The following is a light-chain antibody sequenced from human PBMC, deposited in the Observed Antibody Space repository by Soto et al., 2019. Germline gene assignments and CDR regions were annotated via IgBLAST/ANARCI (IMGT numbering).Light chain of an antibody. CDR2: KAS. J-gene: IGKJ4*01. V-gene: IGKV1-5*03. CDR1: QSISSW. Sequence: DIQMTQSPSTLSASVGDIVTITCRASQSISSWLAWYQQKPGKAPKLLIYKASSLESGVPSRFSGSGSGTEFTLTISSLQPDDFATYYCQQYNSPLTFGGGTKVEIK. CDR3: QQYNSPLT.